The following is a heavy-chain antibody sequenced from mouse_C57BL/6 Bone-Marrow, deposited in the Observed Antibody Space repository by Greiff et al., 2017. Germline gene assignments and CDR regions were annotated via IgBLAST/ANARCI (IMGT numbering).Heavy chain of an antibody. V-gene: IGHV1-11*01. CDR3: GRGGYGNLFYAMDY. D-gene: IGHD2-1*01. CDR1: GYTFTDHI. CDR2: IYPVSGET. Sequence: LQESGAELASPGASVTLSCKASGYTFTDHIMNWVKKRPGQGLEWIGRIYPVSGETNYNQKFMGKATFAVDRSSSTVYMVLNSLTSEDPAVYYCGRGGYGNLFYAMDYWGQGTSVTVSS. J-gene: IGHJ4*01.